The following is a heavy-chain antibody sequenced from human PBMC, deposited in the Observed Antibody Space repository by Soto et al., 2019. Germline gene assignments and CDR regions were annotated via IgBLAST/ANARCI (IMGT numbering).Heavy chain of an antibody. D-gene: IGHD3-10*01. CDR2: IYYSGT. J-gene: IGHJ4*02. Sequence: QVQLQESGPGLVKPSQTLSLTCTVSGGSISSGGYHWSWIRQHPGKGLEWIGYIYYSGTSYNPSLKSRVTISGDPSKNPFSLKLSSVTAADTAVYFCARGVRDWGQGTLVTVSS. CDR1: GGSISSGGYH. CDR3: ARGVRD. V-gene: IGHV4-31*03.